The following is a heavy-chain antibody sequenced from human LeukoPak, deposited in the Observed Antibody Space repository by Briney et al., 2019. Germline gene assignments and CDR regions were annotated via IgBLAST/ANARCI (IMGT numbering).Heavy chain of an antibody. CDR3: ARETYYYDSSGPRNAFDI. J-gene: IGHJ3*02. CDR2: IYYSGST. CDR1: GGSISSYY. Sequence: KPSETLSLTCIVSGGSISSYYWSWIRQPPGKGLEWIGYIYYSGSTNYNPSLKSRVTISVDTSKNQFSLKLSSVTAADTAVYYCARETYYYDSSGPRNAFDIWGQGTMVTVSS. D-gene: IGHD3-22*01. V-gene: IGHV4-59*01.